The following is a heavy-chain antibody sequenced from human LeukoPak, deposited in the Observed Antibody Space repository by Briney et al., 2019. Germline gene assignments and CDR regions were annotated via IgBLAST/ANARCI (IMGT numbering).Heavy chain of an antibody. Sequence: SQTLSLTCTVSGGSISSGSYYWSWIRQPAGKGLEWIGRIYTTGSTNYHPSRKSRLTISVDTSKNQFSLKLRSVTAADTAVYYCARIKCGGDCRGYYYYYHMDVWGKGPTVTISS. CDR3: ARIKCGGDCRGYYYYYHMDV. V-gene: IGHV4-61*02. CDR1: GGSISSGSYY. J-gene: IGHJ6*03. CDR2: IYTTGST. D-gene: IGHD2-21*02.